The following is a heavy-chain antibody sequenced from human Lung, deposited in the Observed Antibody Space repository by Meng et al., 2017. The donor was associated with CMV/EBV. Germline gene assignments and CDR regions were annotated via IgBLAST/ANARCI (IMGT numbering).Heavy chain of an antibody. CDR1: GYTFTSYG. D-gene: IGHD1-26*01. CDR3: ARSRYRFDY. Sequence: KVSCKASGYTFTSYGISWVRQAPGQGLEWMGWISAYNGNTNYAQKLQTRVTVTTDTSTSTAYMDLRSLRSDDTAVYYCARSRYRFDYWGQGTLVTVSS. V-gene: IGHV1-18*01. CDR2: ISAYNGNT. J-gene: IGHJ4*02.